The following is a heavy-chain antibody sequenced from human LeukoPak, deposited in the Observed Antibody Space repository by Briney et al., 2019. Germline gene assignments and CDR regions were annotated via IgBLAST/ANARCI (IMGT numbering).Heavy chain of an antibody. Sequence: GGSLRLSCAASGFTFSSYSMNWVRQAPGKGLEWVSSISSSSSHIYYADSVKGRFTISRDNAKNSLYLQMNSLRAEDTAVYYCARGSNRYYGGNPEVRYWGQGTLVTVSS. CDR1: GFTFSSYS. CDR3: ARGSNRYYGGNPEVRY. V-gene: IGHV3-21*01. J-gene: IGHJ4*02. CDR2: ISSSSSHI. D-gene: IGHD4-23*01.